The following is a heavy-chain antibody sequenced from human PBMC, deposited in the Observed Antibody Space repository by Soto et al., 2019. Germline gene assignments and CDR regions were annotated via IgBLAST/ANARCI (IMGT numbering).Heavy chain of an antibody. D-gene: IGHD5-12*01. CDR3: ARGYSRQPREY. Sequence: QVQLVQSGAEVKKPGASVKVSCKASGYSFTSYYLHWVRQAPGQGLEWMGVLNPVGGGATYAQKVQGRVTMTRDTSTPTVYMELSSLRSEDTAMYYCARGYSRQPREYWGQGTLVTVSS. CDR2: LNPVGGGA. J-gene: IGHJ4*02. CDR1: GYSFTSYY. V-gene: IGHV1-46*04.